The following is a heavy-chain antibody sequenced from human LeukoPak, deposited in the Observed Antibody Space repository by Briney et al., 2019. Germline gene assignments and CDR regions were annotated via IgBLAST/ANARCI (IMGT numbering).Heavy chain of an antibody. CDR2: IKQEGSDK. Sequence: GGSLRLSCAASGFTFSSYWMSWVRQAPGKGLEWVANIKQEGSDKYYVDSVKGRFTISRDNAKNSLYLQINSLRAENTAVYYCARKTVVRSYFDYWGQGTPVTVSS. J-gene: IGHJ4*02. CDR3: ARKTVVRSYFDY. CDR1: GFTFSSYW. V-gene: IGHV3-7*03. D-gene: IGHD4-23*01.